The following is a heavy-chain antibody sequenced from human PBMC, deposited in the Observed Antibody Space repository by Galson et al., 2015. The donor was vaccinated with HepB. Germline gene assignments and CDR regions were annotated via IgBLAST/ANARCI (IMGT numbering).Heavy chain of an antibody. J-gene: IGHJ4*02. D-gene: IGHD3-3*01. CDR1: GFTFSNYA. Sequence: SLRLSCAASGFTFSNYAMHWVRQAPGKGLEWVAVISYDGSNKYYTDSVKGRFTISRDNSKNTLYLQMNSLRAEDTAMYFCSRDDLLNYFADSPYYTLELGYWGQGTLVTVSS. CDR2: ISYDGSNK. CDR3: SRDDLLNYFADSPYYTLELGY. V-gene: IGHV3-30-3*01.